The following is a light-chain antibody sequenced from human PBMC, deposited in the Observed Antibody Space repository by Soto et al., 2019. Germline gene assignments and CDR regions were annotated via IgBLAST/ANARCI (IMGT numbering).Light chain of an antibody. CDR3: QTWGTAMVV. Sequence: QLVLTESPSASASLGASVKLTCTLSTRHRSYAIAWHQHQPEKGPRFLMTLNPDGTHRKGDGIPDRFSRSSSGAERYLTISSLQSEDEADYYCQTWGTAMVVFGGGTKLTVL. V-gene: IGLV4-69*01. CDR1: TRHRSYA. CDR2: LNPDGTH. J-gene: IGLJ2*01.